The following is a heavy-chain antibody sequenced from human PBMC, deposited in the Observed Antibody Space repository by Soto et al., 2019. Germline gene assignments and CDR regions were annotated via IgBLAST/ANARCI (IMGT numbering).Heavy chain of an antibody. D-gene: IGHD1-1*01. CDR3: ARVATANSLGDGDY. CDR1: GGSISTGGYY. J-gene: IGHJ4*02. CDR2: IYYDGST. V-gene: IGHV4-31*03. Sequence: QVQLQESGPGLVKPSQTLSLTCTVSGGSISTGGYYWSWIRQHPGKGLEWIGYIYYDGSTHHNPSIKSRVTKQLDSPKNLFPLKPSSVAAADTAVYPCARVATANSLGDGDYGGQGSLDPVST.